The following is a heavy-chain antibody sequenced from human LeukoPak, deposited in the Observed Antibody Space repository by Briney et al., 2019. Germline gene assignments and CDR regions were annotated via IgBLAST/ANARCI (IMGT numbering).Heavy chain of an antibody. D-gene: IGHD3-9*01. CDR2: INHSGST. J-gene: IGHJ3*02. V-gene: IGHV4-34*01. Sequence: SSETLSLTCAVYGGSFSGYYWSWIRQPPGKGLEWIGEINHSGSTNYNPSLKSRVTISVDTSKNQFSLKLSSVTAADTAVYYCARYEPYDILTGYYGLGSYYAAFDIWGQGTMVTVSS. CDR1: GGSFSGYY. CDR3: ARYEPYDILTGYYGLGSYYAAFDI.